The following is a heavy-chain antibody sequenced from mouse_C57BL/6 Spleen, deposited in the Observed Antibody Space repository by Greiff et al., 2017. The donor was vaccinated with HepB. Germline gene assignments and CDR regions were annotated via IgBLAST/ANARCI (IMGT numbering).Heavy chain of an antibody. J-gene: IGHJ1*03. CDR1: GYTFTDYY. D-gene: IGHD1-1*01. CDR3: ANDYGSSGDWYFDV. CDR2: IYPGSGNT. Sequence: VQLQQSGAELVRPGASVKLSCKASGYTFTDYYINWVKQRPGQGLEWIARIYPGSGNTYYNEKFKGKATLTAEKSSSTAYMQLSSLTSEDSAVYFCANDYGSSGDWYFDVWGTGTTVTVSS. V-gene: IGHV1-76*01.